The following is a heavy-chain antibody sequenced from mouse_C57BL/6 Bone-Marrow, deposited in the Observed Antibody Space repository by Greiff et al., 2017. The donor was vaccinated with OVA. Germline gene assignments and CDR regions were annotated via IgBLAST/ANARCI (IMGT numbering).Heavy chain of an antibody. CDR1: GFNIKDDY. CDR3: TTFPYYYGSSYFDY. J-gene: IGHJ2*01. Sequence: VHVKQSGAELVRPGASVKLSCTASGFNIKDDYMHWVKQRPEQGLEWIGWIDPENGDTEYASKFQGKATITADTSSNTAYLQLSSLTSEDTAVYYCTTFPYYYGSSYFDYWGQGTTLTVSS. D-gene: IGHD1-1*01. V-gene: IGHV14-4*01. CDR2: IDPENGDT.